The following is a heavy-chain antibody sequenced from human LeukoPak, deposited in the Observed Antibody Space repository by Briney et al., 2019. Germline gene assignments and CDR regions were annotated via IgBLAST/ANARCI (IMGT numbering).Heavy chain of an antibody. V-gene: IGHV1-69*13. CDR3: ARDQCSSTSCSPGYYYGMDV. J-gene: IGHJ6*02. D-gene: IGHD2-2*01. CDR1: GGSFSSYA. Sequence: SVKVSCKASGGSFSSYAISWVRQAPGQGLEWMGGIIPIFGTANYAQKFQGRVTITADESTSTAYMELSSLRSEDTAVYYCARDQCSSTSCSPGYYYGMDVWGQGTTVTVSS. CDR2: IIPIFGTA.